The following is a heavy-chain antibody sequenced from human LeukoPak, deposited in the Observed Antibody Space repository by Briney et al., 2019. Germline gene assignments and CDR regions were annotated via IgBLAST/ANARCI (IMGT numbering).Heavy chain of an antibody. J-gene: IGHJ4*02. Sequence: SRDNSKNTLYLQMNSLRAEDTAVYYCTKEGIAVGGYSIDYWGQGTLVTVSS. D-gene: IGHD6-19*01. CDR3: TKEGIAVGGYSIDY. V-gene: IGHV3-30*02.